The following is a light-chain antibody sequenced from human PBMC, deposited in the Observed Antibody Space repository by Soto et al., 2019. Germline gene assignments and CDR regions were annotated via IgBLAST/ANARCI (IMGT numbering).Light chain of an antibody. CDR2: AAS. Sequence: DIQMTQSPSSLSASVGDRVTITCRASQSVTTHLNWYQQKPGRAPNLLIYAASTLQTGVPSRFSGSGSGTDFPLTISSLQPEDFATYYCQQSYTPPRPFCPGTKVEIK. CDR1: QSVTTH. CDR3: QQSYTPPRP. V-gene: IGKV1-39*01. J-gene: IGKJ4*01.